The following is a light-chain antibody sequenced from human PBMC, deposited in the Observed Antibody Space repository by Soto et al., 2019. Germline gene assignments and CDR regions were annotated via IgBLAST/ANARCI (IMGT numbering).Light chain of an antibody. CDR1: SGHSNYA. V-gene: IGLV4-69*01. CDR2: LNSDGSD. J-gene: IGLJ3*02. CDR3: QTWGTGLWL. Sequence: QLVLTQSPSASASLGASVKLTCTLSSGHSNYAIAWHQQQPEKGPRCLMKLNSDGSDFKGDGIPDRFSGSSSGAERYLTISSLQSEDEADYYCQTWGTGLWLFGGGTKLTVL.